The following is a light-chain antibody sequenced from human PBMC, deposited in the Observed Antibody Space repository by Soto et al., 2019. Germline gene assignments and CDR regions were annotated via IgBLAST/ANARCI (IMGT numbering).Light chain of an antibody. J-gene: IGLJ1*01. CDR1: NSGVGGYNY. Sequence: SALTQPSSLSASPGQSIAISCTGNNSGVGGYNYVSWYQQHPGKAPKLMIYDVSNRPSGVSNRFSGSKSGNTASLTISGLQAEDEADYYCSSYTSSTTYVFGTGTKVTVL. CDR3: SSYTSSTTYV. V-gene: IGLV2-14*01. CDR2: DVS.